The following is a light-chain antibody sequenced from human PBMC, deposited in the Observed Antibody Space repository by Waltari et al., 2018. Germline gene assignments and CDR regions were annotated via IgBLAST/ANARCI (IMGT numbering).Light chain of an antibody. CDR1: SSDVGTYNF. J-gene: IGLJ3*02. CDR2: EVT. CDR3: TSYAGSDKLL. Sequence: QSALTQPPSASGSPGQSVTISCTGSSSDVGTYNFVSWYQQHPGKAPKLMIYEVTKRPSGIPERFSGSKSGNTASLSVAGRQAEDEADYYCTSYAGSDKLLFGGGTKLTVL. V-gene: IGLV2-8*01.